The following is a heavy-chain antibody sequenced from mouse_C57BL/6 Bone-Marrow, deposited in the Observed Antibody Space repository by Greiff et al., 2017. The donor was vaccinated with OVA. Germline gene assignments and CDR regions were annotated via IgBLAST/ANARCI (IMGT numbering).Heavy chain of an antibody. CDR1: GFTFSSYT. CDR3: ARGTDNYGLRRRGYYAMDY. D-gene: IGHD2-4*01. J-gene: IGHJ4*01. V-gene: IGHV5-9*01. Sequence: EVMLVESGGGLVKPGGSLKLSCAASGFTFSSYTMSWVRQTPEKRLEWVATTSGGGGNTYYPDSVKGRFTISRDNAKNTLYLQMSSLRSEDTALYYCARGTDNYGLRRRGYYAMDYWGQGTSVTVSS. CDR2: TSGGGGNT.